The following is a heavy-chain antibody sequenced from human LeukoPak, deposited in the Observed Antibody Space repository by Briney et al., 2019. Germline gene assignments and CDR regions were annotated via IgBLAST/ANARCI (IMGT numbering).Heavy chain of an antibody. CDR2: IEQDGTEK. Sequence: GGSLRLSCTASGFSFSSYWMSWVRQTPGKGLEWVASIEQDGTEKYYVDSVKGRFTISKDNSKNSLYLQMNTLRAEDTAVYYCAREDHSTYAYWGQGTLVTVSS. CDR3: AREDHSTYAY. D-gene: IGHD2/OR15-2a*01. CDR1: GFSFSSYW. J-gene: IGHJ4*02. V-gene: IGHV3-7*01.